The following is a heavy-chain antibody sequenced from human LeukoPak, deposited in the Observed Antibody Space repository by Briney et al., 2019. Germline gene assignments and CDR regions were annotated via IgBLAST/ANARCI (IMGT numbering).Heavy chain of an antibody. J-gene: IGHJ3*02. V-gene: IGHV3-9*03. CDR2: ISWNSGSI. CDR3: AKDMYSSSWYTNDAFDI. D-gene: IGHD6-13*01. CDR1: GFTFDDYA. Sequence: GGSLRLSCAASGFTFDDYAMHWVRQAPGKGLEWVSGISWNSGSIGYADSVKGRFTISRDNAKNSLYLQMNSLRAEDMALYYCAKDMYSSSWYTNDAFDIWGQGTMVTVSS.